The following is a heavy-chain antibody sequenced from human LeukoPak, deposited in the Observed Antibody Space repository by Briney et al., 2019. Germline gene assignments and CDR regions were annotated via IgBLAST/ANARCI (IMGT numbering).Heavy chain of an antibody. CDR3: ARDRGYSYGYWDGYFDY. CDR1: GFTFSSYA. CDR2: ISYDGSNK. Sequence: PGRSLRLSCAASGFTFSSYAMHWVRQAPGKGLEWVAVISYDGSNKYYADSVKGRFTISRDNSKNTLYLQMNSLRAEDTAVYYCARDRGYSYGYWDGYFDYWGQGTLVTVSS. V-gene: IGHV3-30-3*01. J-gene: IGHJ4*02. D-gene: IGHD5-18*01.